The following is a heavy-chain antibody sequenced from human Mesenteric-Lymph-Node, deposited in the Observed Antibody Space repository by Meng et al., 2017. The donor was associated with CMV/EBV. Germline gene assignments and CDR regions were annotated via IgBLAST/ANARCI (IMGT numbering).Heavy chain of an antibody. V-gene: IGHV4-59*01. CDR2: IYYGGN. J-gene: IGHJ4*02. Sequence: SETLSLTCTVSGGSISSYYWSWIRQPPGKGLEWLGYIYYGGNNYNPSLKSRVTISVDTSKNQFSLILSSVTTADTAVYFCARGGMSAADYWGQGTLVTVSS. CDR3: ARGGMSAADY. CDR1: GGSISSYY. D-gene: IGHD6-13*01.